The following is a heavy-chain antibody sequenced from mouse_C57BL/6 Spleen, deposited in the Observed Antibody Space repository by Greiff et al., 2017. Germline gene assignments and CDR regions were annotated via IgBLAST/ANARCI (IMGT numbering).Heavy chain of an antibody. CDR2: IWSGGST. Sequence: QVQLKESGPGLVQPSQSLSITCTVSGFSLTSYGVHWVRQSPGKGLEWLGVIWSGGSTDYNAAFISRLCISTDNSKSQVFFKMNSLQADDTAIYYCARNYYGRYWYFDFWGTGTTVTVSS. J-gene: IGHJ1*03. D-gene: IGHD1-1*01. CDR1: GFSLTSYG. V-gene: IGHV2-2*01. CDR3: ARNYYGRYWYFDF.